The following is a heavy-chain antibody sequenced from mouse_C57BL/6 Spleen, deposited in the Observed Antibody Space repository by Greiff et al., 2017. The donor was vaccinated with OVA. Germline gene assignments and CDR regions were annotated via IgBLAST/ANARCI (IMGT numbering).Heavy chain of an antibody. J-gene: IGHJ4*01. Sequence: QVQLQQSGPGLVQPSQSLSITCTVSGFSLTSYGVHWVRQSPGKGLEWLGVIWSGGSTDYNAAFISRLSISKDNSKSQVFFKMNSLQADDTAIYYCASLSYYYGSSSYYAMDYWGQGTSVTVSS. CDR1: GFSLTSYG. D-gene: IGHD1-1*01. V-gene: IGHV2-2*01. CDR2: IWSGGST. CDR3: ASLSYYYGSSSYYAMDY.